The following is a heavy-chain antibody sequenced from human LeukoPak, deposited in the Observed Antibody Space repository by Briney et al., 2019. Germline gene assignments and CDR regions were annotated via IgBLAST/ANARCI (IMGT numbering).Heavy chain of an antibody. CDR3: ARGKYSSSPYYFDY. J-gene: IGHJ4*02. CDR1: GGSISSYY. Sequence: SETLSLTCTVSGGSISSYYWSWLRQPPGKGLEWIGYIYYSGSTNYNPSLKSRVTISVDTSKNQFSLKLSSVTAADTAVYYCARGKYSSSPYYFDYWGQGTLVTVSS. D-gene: IGHD6-13*01. CDR2: IYYSGST. V-gene: IGHV4-59*01.